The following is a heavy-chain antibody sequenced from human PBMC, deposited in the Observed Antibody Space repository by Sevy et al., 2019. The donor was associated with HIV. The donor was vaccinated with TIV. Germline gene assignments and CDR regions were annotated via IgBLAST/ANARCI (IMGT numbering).Heavy chain of an antibody. CDR1: GGSISSGGYS. V-gene: IGHV4-30-2*01. CDR3: ARALYDFWSGYYQPTFDY. D-gene: IGHD3-3*01. J-gene: IGHJ4*02. CDR2: IYHSGST. Sequence: SETLSLTCAVSGGSISSGGYSWSWIRQPPGKGLEWIGYIYHSGSTYYNPSLKSPVTISVDRSKNQFSLKLSSVTAADTAVYYCARALYDFWSGYYQPTFDYWGQGTLVTVSS.